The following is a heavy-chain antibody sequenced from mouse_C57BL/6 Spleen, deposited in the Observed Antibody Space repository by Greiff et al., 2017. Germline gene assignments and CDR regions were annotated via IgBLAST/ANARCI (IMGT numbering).Heavy chain of an antibody. Sequence: VQLQESGAELVRPGASVTLSCKASGYTFTDYEMHWVKQTPVHGLEWIGAIDPETGGTAYNQKFKGKAILTADKSSSTAYMELRSLTSEDSAVYYCSTGDYGSCYDDYWGQGTTVTVSS. CDR3: STGDYGSCYDDY. CDR2: IDPETGGT. CDR1: GYTFTDYE. D-gene: IGHD1-1*01. V-gene: IGHV1-15*01. J-gene: IGHJ2*01.